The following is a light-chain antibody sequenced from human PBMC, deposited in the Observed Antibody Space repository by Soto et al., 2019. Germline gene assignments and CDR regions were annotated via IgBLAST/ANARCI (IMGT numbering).Light chain of an antibody. CDR3: QQLNSYPPT. CDR1: QGISSY. CDR2: AAS. Sequence: DIQLTQSPSFLSASVGDRVTITCRASQGISSYLAWYQQKPGKAPKLLIYAASTLQSAVPARFSGGGSGTEFTLTISSLQPEDFATYYCQQLNSYPPTFGQGTKLEIK. V-gene: IGKV1-9*01. J-gene: IGKJ2*01.